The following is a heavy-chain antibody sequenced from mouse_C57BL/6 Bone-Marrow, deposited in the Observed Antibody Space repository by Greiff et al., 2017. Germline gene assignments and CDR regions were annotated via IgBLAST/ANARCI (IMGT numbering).Heavy chain of an antibody. V-gene: IGHV5-9-1*02. CDR3: TRVGRLRRPFAY. J-gene: IGHJ3*01. D-gene: IGHD2-4*01. CDR1: GFTFSSYA. CDR2: ISSGGDYI. Sequence: EVQGVESGEGLVKPGGSLKLSCAASGFTFSSYAMSWVRQTPEKRLEWVAYISSGGDYIYYADTVKGRFTISRDNARNTLYLQMSSLKSEDTAMYYCTRVGRLRRPFAYWGQGTLVTVSA.